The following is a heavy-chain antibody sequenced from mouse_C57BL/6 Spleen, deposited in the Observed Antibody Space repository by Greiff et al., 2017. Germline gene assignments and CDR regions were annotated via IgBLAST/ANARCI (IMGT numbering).Heavy chain of an antibody. V-gene: IGHV2-6-1*01. J-gene: IGHJ4*01. CDR1: GFSLTSYG. D-gene: IGHD2-5*01. Sequence: VQVVESGPGLVAPSQSLSITCTVSGFSLTSYGVHWVRQPPGKGLEWLVVIWSDGSTTYNSALKSRLSISKDNSKSQVFLKMNSLQTDDTAMYYCARQAYYSTPYAMDYWGQGTSVTVSS. CDR2: IWSDGST. CDR3: ARQAYYSTPYAMDY.